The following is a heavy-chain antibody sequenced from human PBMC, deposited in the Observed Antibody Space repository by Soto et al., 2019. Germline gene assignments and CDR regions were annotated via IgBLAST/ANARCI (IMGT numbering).Heavy chain of an antibody. J-gene: IGHJ6*02. D-gene: IGHD6-19*01. CDR2: IYYSGST. Sequence: QVQLQESGPGLVKPSQTLSLTCTVSGGSISSGGYYWSWIRQHPGKGLEWIGYIYYSGSTYYNPSPKSRVTISVDTSKNQFSLKLSSVTAADTAVYYCARDFTDSSGRTLGMGVWGQGTTVTVSS. CDR1: GGSISSGGYY. V-gene: IGHV4-31*03. CDR3: ARDFTDSSGRTLGMGV.